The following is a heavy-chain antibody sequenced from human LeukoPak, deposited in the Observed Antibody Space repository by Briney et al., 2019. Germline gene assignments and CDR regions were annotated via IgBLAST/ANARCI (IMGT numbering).Heavy chain of an antibody. V-gene: IGHV3-74*01. J-gene: IGHJ4*02. CDR2: INSDGSST. CDR3: ARGSSDWYGIDY. D-gene: IGHD6-19*01. CDR1: GFTFSTHW. Sequence: GGSLRLSCEASGFTFSTHWMHWVRQAPGKGLMYVSSINSDGSSTSYADSVKGRFAISRDNAWNTLFLQMSSLRADDTALYYCARGSSDWYGIDYWGQGTLVTVSS.